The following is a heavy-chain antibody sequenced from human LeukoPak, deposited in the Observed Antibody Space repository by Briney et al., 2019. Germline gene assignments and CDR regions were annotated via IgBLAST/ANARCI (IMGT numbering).Heavy chain of an antibody. CDR3: ARGGEYSSSSYGYFDY. CDR1: GFTFSSYA. D-gene: IGHD6-6*01. Sequence: GRSLRLSCAASGFTFSSYAMHWVRQAPGKGLEWVAVISYDGSNKYYADSVKGRFTISRDNSKNTLYLQMNSLRAEDTAVYYCARGGEYSSSSYGYFDYWGREPWSPSPQ. CDR2: ISYDGSNK. J-gene: IGHJ4*02. V-gene: IGHV3-30*04.